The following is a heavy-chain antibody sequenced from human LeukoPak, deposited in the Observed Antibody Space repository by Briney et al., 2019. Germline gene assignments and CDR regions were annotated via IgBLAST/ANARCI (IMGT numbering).Heavy chain of an antibody. CDR1: GYTFTGYY. D-gene: IGHD1-26*01. CDR3: ALVTWGRSGSYFYWFDP. V-gene: IGHV1-2*02. Sequence: ASVKVSCKASGYTFTGYYMHWVRQAPGQGLEWMGWINPNSGGTNYAQKFQGGVTMTRDTSISTAYMELSRLRSDDTAVYYCALVTWGRSGSYFYWFDPWGQGTLVTVSS. J-gene: IGHJ5*02. CDR2: INPNSGGT.